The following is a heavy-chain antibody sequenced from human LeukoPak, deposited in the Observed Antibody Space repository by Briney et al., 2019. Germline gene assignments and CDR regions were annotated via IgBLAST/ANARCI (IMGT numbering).Heavy chain of an antibody. CDR2: ITTSDGNT. J-gene: IGHJ4*02. D-gene: IGHD7-27*01. CDR1: GFTFSSYT. V-gene: IGHV3-23*01. CDR3: AKDGGLWVSAHWGDS. Sequence: GGSLRLSCAASGFTFSSYTMSWIRQAPGKGLEWVSTITTSDGNTYYADSVKGRFTVSRDNSKNTLFLQMNSLRAEDTAVYYCAKDGGLWVSAHWGDSWGRGTLVTVSS.